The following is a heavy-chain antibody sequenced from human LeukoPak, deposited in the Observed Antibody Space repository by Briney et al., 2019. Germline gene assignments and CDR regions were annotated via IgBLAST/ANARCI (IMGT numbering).Heavy chain of an antibody. J-gene: IGHJ5*02. Sequence: GASVKVSCKASGYTFTSYGISWVRQAPGQGLEWMGWISAYNGNTNYAQKLQGRVTMTTDTSTSTAYMELRSLRSDDTAVYYCARTSYQLLGSGQLDPWGQGTLVTVSS. CDR1: GYTFTSYG. V-gene: IGHV1-18*01. CDR2: ISAYNGNT. CDR3: ARTSYQLLGSGQLDP. D-gene: IGHD2-2*01.